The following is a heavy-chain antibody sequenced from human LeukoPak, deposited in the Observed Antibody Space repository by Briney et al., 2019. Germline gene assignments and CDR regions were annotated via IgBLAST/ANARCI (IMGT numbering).Heavy chain of an antibody. CDR2: IAYDGSIK. V-gene: IGHV3-30*03. CDR3: ARGVGSLVYYYGMDV. Sequence: GGSLRLSCAASGFTFSAYGMHWVRQAPGKGLEWMAVIAYDGSIKYYADSVKGRFTISRDNSKNTLFLQLNSLRGEDTAVYYCARGVGSLVYYYGMDVWGQGTTVTVSS. J-gene: IGHJ6*02. CDR1: GFTFSAYG. D-gene: IGHD3-16*01.